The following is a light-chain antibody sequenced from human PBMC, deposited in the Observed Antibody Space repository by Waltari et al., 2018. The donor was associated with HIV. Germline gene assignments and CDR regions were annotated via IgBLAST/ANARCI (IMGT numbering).Light chain of an antibody. Sequence: HSVLTQPASVSGSPGQSITISCSGPTSDMSSLNFVSCYQLSPGRAPKLISFEVSSRPSGLSYRFSGSKSVYTASLTISALRTEDEADYFCSSYSPRVFVVFGGGTKVTFL. CDR1: TSDMSSLNF. V-gene: IGLV2-14*01. CDR2: EVS. J-gene: IGLJ3*02. CDR3: SSYSPRVFVV.